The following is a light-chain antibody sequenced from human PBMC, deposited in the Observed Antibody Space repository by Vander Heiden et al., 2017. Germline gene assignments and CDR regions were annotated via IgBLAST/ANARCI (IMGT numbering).Light chain of an antibody. CDR2: GTS. CDR1: QSLASRY. CDR3: QQYGSSLPFT. J-gene: IGKJ3*01. Sequence: ESVLTQSPGILSLTTGERATLSCRASQSLASRYLAWYQQKPGRAPRLLIFGTSTRATGIPDRFSGSGSGTDFTLTISRLEPEDFAVYYCQQYGSSLPFTFGPGTKVDIK. V-gene: IGKV3-20*01.